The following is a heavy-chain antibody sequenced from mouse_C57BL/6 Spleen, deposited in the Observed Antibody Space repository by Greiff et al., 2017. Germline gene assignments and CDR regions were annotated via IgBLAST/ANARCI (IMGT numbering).Heavy chain of an antibody. CDR2: IYPGSGNT. J-gene: IGHJ2*01. CDR3: AREGDSNSYFDY. CDR1: GYTFTDYY. V-gene: IGHV1-76*01. D-gene: IGHD2-5*01. Sequence: VQLQQSGAELVRPGASVKLSCKASGYTFTDYYINWVKQRPGQGLEWIARIYPGSGNTYYNEKFKGKATLTAEKSSSTAYMQLSSLTSEDSAVYFCAREGDSNSYFDYWGQGTTLTVSS.